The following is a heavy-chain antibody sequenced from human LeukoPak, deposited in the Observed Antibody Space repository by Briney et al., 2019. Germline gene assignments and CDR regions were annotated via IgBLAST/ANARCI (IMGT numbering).Heavy chain of an antibody. CDR1: GFTLSRYW. Sequence: GGSLRLSCAASGFTLSRYWMSWVRQAPGKGLEWVANIKPDGGEKYYVDSVEGRFIISRDNAKNSLSLQMNSLRAEDTAVYYCARTDTTLNKFGMDVWGQGTTVTVSS. D-gene: IGHD1-1*01. CDR3: ARTDTTLNKFGMDV. V-gene: IGHV3-7*01. J-gene: IGHJ6*02. CDR2: IKPDGGEK.